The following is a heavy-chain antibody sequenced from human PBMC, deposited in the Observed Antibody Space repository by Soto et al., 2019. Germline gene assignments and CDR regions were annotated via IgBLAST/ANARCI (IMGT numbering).Heavy chain of an antibody. CDR3: ANAFLNDSSGYYFDY. CDR2: IYYSGGT. Sequence: SETLSLTCTVSGGSISSGGYYWSWIRQHPGKGLEWIGYIYYSGGTYYNPSLKSRVTISVDTSKNQFSLKLSSVTAADTAVYYCANAFLNDSSGYYFDYWGQGTLVTVSS. CDR1: GGSISSGGYY. J-gene: IGHJ4*02. V-gene: IGHV4-31*03. D-gene: IGHD3-22*01.